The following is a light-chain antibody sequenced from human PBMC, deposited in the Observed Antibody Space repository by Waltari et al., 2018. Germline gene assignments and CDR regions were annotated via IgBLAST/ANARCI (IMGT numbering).Light chain of an antibody. J-gene: IGLJ1*01. CDR3: ASWHNSMNAYV. CDR2: NNN. Sequence: SVLTQPPSVSGAPGQRVTISCSGSDPNIGKTPVTWYQQLPGTAPRFLISNNNQRPSGVPDRFSGSKSGTSASLAISGLQSEDEADYYCASWHNSMNAYVFGTGTKVTVL. V-gene: IGLV1-44*01. CDR1: DPNIGKTP.